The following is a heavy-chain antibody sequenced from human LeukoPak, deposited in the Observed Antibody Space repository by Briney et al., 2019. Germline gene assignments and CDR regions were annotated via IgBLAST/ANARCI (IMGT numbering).Heavy chain of an antibody. D-gene: IGHD6-13*01. Sequence: GESLKISCKGSGYSFSSYWIGWVRQMPGKCLEWMGIIYPGDSDTRYSPSFQGQVTITADKSISTAHLQWSSLKASDTAMYYCARRRSSSWLDYWGQGTLVTVSS. CDR1: GYSFSSYW. CDR2: IYPGDSDT. V-gene: IGHV5-51*01. CDR3: ARRRSSSWLDY. J-gene: IGHJ4*02.